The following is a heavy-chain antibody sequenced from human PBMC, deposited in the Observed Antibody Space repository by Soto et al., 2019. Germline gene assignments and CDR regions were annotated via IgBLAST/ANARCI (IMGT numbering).Heavy chain of an antibody. J-gene: IGHJ4*02. V-gene: IGHV4-30-2*01. Sequence: PSETLSLTCAVSCGSISSGGYSWSWIRQPPGKGLECIGYIYHSVSTYYNPSLKSRVTISVDRSKNQFSLKLNSVTAADTAVYYCARGPPLGSWGQGTLVTVSS. CDR2: IYHSVST. CDR1: CGSISSGGYS. CDR3: ARGPPLGS.